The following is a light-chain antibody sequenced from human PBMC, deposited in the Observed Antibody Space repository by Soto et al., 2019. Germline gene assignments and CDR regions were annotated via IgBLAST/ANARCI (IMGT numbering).Light chain of an antibody. Sequence: EIVLTQSPGTLSLSPGERATLSCRASQSVSSNYLAWYQQKPGQAPRLLIYGASSRATGIPDRFSDSGSGTEFTLTISSLQSEDFAVYYCQQYDNWPLTFGGGTKVDIK. CDR3: QQYDNWPLT. J-gene: IGKJ4*01. CDR2: GAS. CDR1: QSVSSNY. V-gene: IGKV3-20*01.